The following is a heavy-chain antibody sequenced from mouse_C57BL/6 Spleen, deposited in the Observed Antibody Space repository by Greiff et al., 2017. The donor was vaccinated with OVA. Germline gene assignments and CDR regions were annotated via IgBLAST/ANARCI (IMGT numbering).Heavy chain of an antibody. Sequence: EVQLQESGPELVKPGASVKMSCKASGYTFTDYNMHWVKQSHGKSLEWIGYINPNNGGTSYNQKFKGKATLTVNKSSSTAYMELRSLTSEDSAVYYCAREEGLRGFDYWGQGTTLTVSS. J-gene: IGHJ2*01. V-gene: IGHV1-22*01. CDR3: AREEGLRGFDY. CDR1: GYTFTDYN. CDR2: INPNNGGT. D-gene: IGHD2-4*01.